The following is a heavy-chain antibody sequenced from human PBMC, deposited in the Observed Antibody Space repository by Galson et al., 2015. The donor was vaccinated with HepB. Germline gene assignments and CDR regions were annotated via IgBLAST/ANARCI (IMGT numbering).Heavy chain of an antibody. V-gene: IGHV3-30*02. CDR2: IRYDGSNK. J-gene: IGHJ5*02. CDR1: GFTFSSYG. Sequence: SLRLSCAASGFTFSSYGMHWVRQAPGKGLEWVAFIRYDGSNKYYADSVKGRFTISRDNSKNTLYLQMNSLRAEDTAVYYCARNGPVTMFRGVIRNEEGWFDPWGQGTLVTVSS. D-gene: IGHD3-10*01. CDR3: ARNGPVTMFRGVIRNEEGWFDP.